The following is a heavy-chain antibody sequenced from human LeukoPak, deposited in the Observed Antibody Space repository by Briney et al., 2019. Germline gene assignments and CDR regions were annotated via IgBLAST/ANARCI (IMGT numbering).Heavy chain of an antibody. Sequence: GESLKISCKGSGYSFTSYWIGWVRQMPGKGLEWMGIIYPGDSDTRYNPSFQGQVTISADKSISTAYLQWSSLKASDTAMYYCASLTTGYSSSWSPFDPWGQGTLVTVSS. CDR3: ASLTTGYSSSWSPFDP. CDR2: IYPGDSDT. V-gene: IGHV5-51*01. J-gene: IGHJ5*02. D-gene: IGHD6-13*01. CDR1: GYSFTSYW.